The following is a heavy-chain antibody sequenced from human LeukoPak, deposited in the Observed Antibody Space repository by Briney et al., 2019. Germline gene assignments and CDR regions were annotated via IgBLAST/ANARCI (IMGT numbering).Heavy chain of an antibody. CDR2: IYTSGST. CDR1: GGSISSYY. Sequence: PSETLSPTCTVSGGSISSYYWSWIRQPAGKGLEWIGRIYTSGSTNYNPSLKSRVTMSVDTSKNQFSLKLSSVTAADTAVYYCARDPSGSPYYYYYYMDVWGKGTTVTVSS. J-gene: IGHJ6*03. D-gene: IGHD3-22*01. V-gene: IGHV4-4*07. CDR3: ARDPSGSPYYYYYYMDV.